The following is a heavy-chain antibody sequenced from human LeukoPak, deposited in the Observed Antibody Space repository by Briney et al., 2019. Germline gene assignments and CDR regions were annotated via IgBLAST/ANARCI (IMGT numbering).Heavy chain of an antibody. CDR3: AKDKSCSGGSCYHPEYFQH. V-gene: IGHV3-23*01. CDR2: ISGSGGST. Sequence: GGSLRLSCAASGFTVSSYAMSWVRQAPGKGLEWVSAISGSGGSTYYADSVKGRFTISRDNSKNTLYLQMNSLRAEDTAVYYCAKDKSCSGGSCYHPEYFQHWGQGTLVTVSS. CDR1: GFTVSSYA. D-gene: IGHD2-15*01. J-gene: IGHJ1*01.